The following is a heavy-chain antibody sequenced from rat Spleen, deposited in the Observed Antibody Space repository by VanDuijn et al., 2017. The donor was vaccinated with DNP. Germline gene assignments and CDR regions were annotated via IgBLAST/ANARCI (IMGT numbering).Heavy chain of an antibody. CDR2: ITASSGTT. V-gene: IGHV5S13*01. CDR3: TTDNYSAPFDY. D-gene: IGHD1-8*01. J-gene: IGHJ2*01. Sequence: EVQLVESGGDLVQPGGSLKLSCAASGFTFSNYGMAWVRQAPKKGLEWVATITASSGTTYYRDSVKGRFTISTDNAKNTLYLQMDSLRSEDTATYYCTTDNYSAPFDYWGQGVMVTVSS. CDR1: GFTFSNYG.